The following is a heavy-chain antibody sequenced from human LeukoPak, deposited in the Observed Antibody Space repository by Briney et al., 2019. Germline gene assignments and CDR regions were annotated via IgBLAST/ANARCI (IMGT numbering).Heavy chain of an antibody. CDR3: ARDLRGVLDY. D-gene: IGHD3-10*01. CDR1: GGSISSYC. Sequence: SETLSLTCTVSGGSISSYCWSWIRQPPGKGLEWIGYIYYSGSTNYNPSLKSRVTISVDTSKNQFSLKLSSVTAADTAVYYCARDLRGVLDYWGQGTLVTVSS. V-gene: IGHV4-59*01. CDR2: IYYSGST. J-gene: IGHJ4*02.